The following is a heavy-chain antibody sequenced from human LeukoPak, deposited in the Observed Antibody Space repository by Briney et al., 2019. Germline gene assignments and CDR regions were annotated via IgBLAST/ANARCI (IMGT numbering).Heavy chain of an antibody. V-gene: IGHV3-21*01. CDR2: ISSSSSYI. D-gene: IGHD3-3*01. J-gene: IGHJ3*02. Sequence: GGSLRLSCAASGFTLSSYAMSWVRQAPGKGLEWVSSISSSSSYIYYADSVKGRFTISRDNAKNSLYLQMNSLRAEDTAVYYCAVPYYDFWSGYYDAFDIWGQGTMVTVSS. CDR3: AVPYYDFWSGYYDAFDI. CDR1: GFTLSSYA.